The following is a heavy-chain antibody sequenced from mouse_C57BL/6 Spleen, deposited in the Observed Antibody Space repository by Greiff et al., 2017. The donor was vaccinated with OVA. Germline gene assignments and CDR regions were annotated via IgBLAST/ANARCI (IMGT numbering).Heavy chain of an antibody. V-gene: IGHV5-4*03. CDR1: GFTFSSYA. CDR3: ARPYDGYYVDWYFDV. Sequence: EVKLQESGGGLVKPGGSLKLSCAASGFTFSSYAMSWVRQTPEKRLEWVATISDGGSYTYYPDNVKGRFTISRDNAKNNLYLQMSHLKSEDTAMYYCARPYDGYYVDWYFDVWGTGTTVTVSS. J-gene: IGHJ1*03. D-gene: IGHD2-3*01. CDR2: ISDGGSYT.